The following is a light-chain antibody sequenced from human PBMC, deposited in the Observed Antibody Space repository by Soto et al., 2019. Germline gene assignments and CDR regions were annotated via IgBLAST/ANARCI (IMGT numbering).Light chain of an antibody. CDR2: GAS. Sequence: EIVLTQSPGTLSLSPGERATLSCRASQSVSSSYLAWYQQKPGQAPRLLIYGASSMATGIPDRFSGSGSGTDFTLTISRLEPEYFAVYDCQQYGSSPPYTFGQGTKLEIK. V-gene: IGKV3-20*01. J-gene: IGKJ2*01. CDR1: QSVSSSY. CDR3: QQYGSSPPYT.